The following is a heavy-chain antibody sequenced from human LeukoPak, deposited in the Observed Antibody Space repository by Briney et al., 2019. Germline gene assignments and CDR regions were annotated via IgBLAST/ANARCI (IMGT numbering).Heavy chain of an antibody. CDR2: ISGSGGST. CDR1: GFTFSSYA. J-gene: IGHJ4*02. D-gene: IGHD2-15*01. CDR3: AKAQEGGCSGGSCYSSFDY. Sequence: GGSLRLSCAASGFTFSSYAMSWVRQAPGKGLEWVSAISGSGGSTYYADSVKGRFTISRDNSKNTLYLQMNSLRAEDTAVYYCAKAQEGGCSGGSCYSSFDYWGQGTLVTVSS. V-gene: IGHV3-23*01.